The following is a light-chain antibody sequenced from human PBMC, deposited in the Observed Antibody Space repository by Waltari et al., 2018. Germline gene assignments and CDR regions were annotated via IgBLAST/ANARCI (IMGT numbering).Light chain of an antibody. Sequence: QSALTQPASMSGSPGQSITISCTGTSSDVGSYDLVSWYQHHPGKAPKLMIYEGSKRPSGVSNRFSGSKSGDTASLTISGLQAEDETDYYCCSYAGSGTWVFGGGTKLTVL. CDR1: SSDVGSYDL. V-gene: IGLV2-23*01. CDR2: EGS. CDR3: CSYAGSGTWV. J-gene: IGLJ3*02.